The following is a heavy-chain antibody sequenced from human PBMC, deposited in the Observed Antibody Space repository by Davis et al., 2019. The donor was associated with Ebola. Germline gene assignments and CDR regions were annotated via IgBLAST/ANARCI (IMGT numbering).Heavy chain of an antibody. CDR2: IIPIFGTA. J-gene: IGHJ4*02. V-gene: IGHV1-69*05. Sequence: SVKVSCKVSGYTLTELSMHWVRQAPGQGLEWMGGIIPIFGTANYAQKFQGRVTITRDTSASTAYMELSSLRSEDTAVYYCARGPVLLWFGELPVYWGQGTLVTVSS. D-gene: IGHD3-10*01. CDR1: GYTLTELS. CDR3: ARGPVLLWFGELPVY.